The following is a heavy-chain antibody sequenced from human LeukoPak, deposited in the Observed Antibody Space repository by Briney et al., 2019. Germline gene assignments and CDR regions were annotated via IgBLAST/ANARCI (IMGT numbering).Heavy chain of an antibody. J-gene: IGHJ4*02. CDR1: GFTFSDFY. D-gene: IGHD2-21*01. CDR3: ARGRIAGFDY. CDR2: ISSSGTTI. V-gene: IGHV3-11*01. Sequence: GGSLRLSCAASGFTFSDFYMSWIRQAPGKGLEWVSYISSSGTTIFYADSVKGRFTISRDNAKNSLHMQMNSLRAEDAAVYHCARGRIAGFDYWGQGTLVSVSS.